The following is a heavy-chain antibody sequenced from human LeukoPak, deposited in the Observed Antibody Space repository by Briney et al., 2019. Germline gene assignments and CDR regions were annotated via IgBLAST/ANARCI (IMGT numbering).Heavy chain of an antibody. CDR3: TRVITMIIQGAFDI. CDR2: IKQDGGEN. J-gene: IGHJ3*02. V-gene: IGHV3-7*01. CDR1: GFTFSSYW. Sequence: PGGSLSLSCAASGFTFSSYWMSWVRQAPGKGLEWVANIKQDGGENYYVDSVKGRFTISRDNAKNSLYLQMNSLRAEDTAVYYCTRVITMIIQGAFDIWGQGTMVTVSS. D-gene: IGHD3-22*01.